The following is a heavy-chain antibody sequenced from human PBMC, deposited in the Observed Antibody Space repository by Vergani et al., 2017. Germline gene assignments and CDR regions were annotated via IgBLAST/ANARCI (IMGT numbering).Heavy chain of an antibody. Sequence: EVQLVESGGGLVKPGGSLRLSCAASGFTFSSYSMNWVRQAPGKGLEWVSAISGSGGSTYYADSVKGRFTISRDNSKNTLYLQMNSLRAEDTAVYYCAKVIPGDDYFDYWGQGTLVTVSS. CDR2: ISGSGGST. CDR1: GFTFSSYS. D-gene: IGHD5-24*01. J-gene: IGHJ4*02. V-gene: IGHV3-23*04. CDR3: AKVIPGDDYFDY.